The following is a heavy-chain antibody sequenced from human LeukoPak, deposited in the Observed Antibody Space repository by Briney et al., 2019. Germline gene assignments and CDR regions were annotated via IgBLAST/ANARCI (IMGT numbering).Heavy chain of an antibody. CDR1: GFTFSTYA. CDR3: AKSGLSRFDY. D-gene: IGHD4/OR15-4a*01. Sequence: GGSLRLSCAASGFTFSTYAMSWVRQAPGKGLEWVSSVSGSGGNTHYADSVKGRFTISIDNSKNTLSLEMHSLRAEDKAVYYCAKSGLSRFDYWGHGAQVTVSS. CDR2: VSGSGGNT. J-gene: IGHJ4*01. V-gene: IGHV3-23*01.